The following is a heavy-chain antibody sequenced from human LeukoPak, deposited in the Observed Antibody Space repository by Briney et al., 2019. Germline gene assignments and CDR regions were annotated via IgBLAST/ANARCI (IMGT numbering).Heavy chain of an antibody. CDR1: GGTFSSYA. V-gene: IGHV1-69*06. J-gene: IGHJ5*02. CDR2: IIPIFGTA. D-gene: IGHD4-17*01. Sequence: ASEKVSCKASGGTFSSYAISWVRQAPGQGLEWMGGIIPIFGTANYAQKFQGRVTITADKSTSTAYMELSSLRSEDTAVYYCAGKGVYGDYNWFDPWGQGTLVTVSS. CDR3: AGKGVYGDYNWFDP.